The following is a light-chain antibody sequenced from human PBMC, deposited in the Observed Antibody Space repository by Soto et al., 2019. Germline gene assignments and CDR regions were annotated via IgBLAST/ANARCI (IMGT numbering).Light chain of an antibody. CDR3: QHYNSYSDA. CDR2: KAS. V-gene: IGKV1-5*03. CDR1: QTISSW. J-gene: IGKJ1*01. Sequence: DIQMTQSPSTLSGSVGDRVTITCRASQTISSWLAWYQQKPGKAPKLLIYKASTLKSGVPSRFSGSGSGTEFDLTISSLQPDDFATYYCQHYNSYSDAFGQGTKVELK.